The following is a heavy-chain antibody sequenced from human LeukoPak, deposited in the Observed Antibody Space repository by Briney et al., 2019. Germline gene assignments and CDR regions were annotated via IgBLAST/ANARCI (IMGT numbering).Heavy chain of an antibody. Sequence: SETLSLTCTVSGGSISSSSYYWGWIRQPPGKGLEWIGSIYYSGSTYYNPSLKSRVTISVDTSKNQFSLKLSSVTAAHTAVYYCARHGITGTGNYCYYMDAWGKGTTVTVSS. CDR2: IYYSGST. CDR3: ARHGITGTGNYCYYMDA. CDR1: GGSISSSSYY. D-gene: IGHD1-20*01. J-gene: IGHJ6*03. V-gene: IGHV4-39*01.